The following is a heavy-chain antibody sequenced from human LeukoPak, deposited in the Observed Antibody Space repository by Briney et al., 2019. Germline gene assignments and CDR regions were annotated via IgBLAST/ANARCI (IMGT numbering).Heavy chain of an antibody. D-gene: IGHD3-10*01. V-gene: IGHV5-10-1*01. CDR1: GYSFTSDW. Sequence: GESLQISCKGSGYSFTSDWISWVRQMPGKGLEWMGRIDPSDSYTNYSPSFQGHVTISADKSISTAYLQWSSLKASDTAMYYCARHILRYGSGDTLKLLYYWGQGTLVTVSS. CDR2: IDPSDSYT. CDR3: ARHILRYGSGDTLKLLYY. J-gene: IGHJ4*02.